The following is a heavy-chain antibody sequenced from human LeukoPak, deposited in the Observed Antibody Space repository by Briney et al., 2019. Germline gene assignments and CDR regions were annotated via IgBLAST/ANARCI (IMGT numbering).Heavy chain of an antibody. D-gene: IGHD3-10*01. V-gene: IGHV3-33*03. CDR2: IWYDGSNK. J-gene: IGHJ4*02. Sequence: GGSLRLSCAASGFTFSSYGMHWVRQAPGKGLEWVAVIWYDGSNKYYADSVKGRFTISRDNAKNSLYLQMNSLRAEDTALYYCAKDTGGYYGSGSYFNYWGQGTLVTVSS. CDR1: GFTFSSYG. CDR3: AKDTGGYYGSGSYFNY.